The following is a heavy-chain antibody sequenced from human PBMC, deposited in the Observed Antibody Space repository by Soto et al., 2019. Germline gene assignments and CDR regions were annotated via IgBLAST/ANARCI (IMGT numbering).Heavy chain of an antibody. CDR1: GFTFSSYG. V-gene: IGHV3-33*01. J-gene: IGHJ5*02. CDR2: IWYDGSNK. CDR3: ARGGVVVVPAAAPTDNWFDP. Sequence: GSLRLSCAASGFTFSSYGMHWVRQAPGKGLEWVAVIWYDGSNKYYADSVKGRFTISRDNSKNTLYLQMNSLRAEDTAVYYCARGGVVVVPAAAPTDNWFDPWGQGTLVTVSS. D-gene: IGHD2-2*01.